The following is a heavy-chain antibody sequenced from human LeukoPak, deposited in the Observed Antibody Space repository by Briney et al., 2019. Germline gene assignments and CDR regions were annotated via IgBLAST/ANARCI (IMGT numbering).Heavy chain of an antibody. D-gene: IGHD6-13*01. CDR2: ISSGSSYI. Sequence: GGSLRLSCAASGFTFSTYSMNWVRQAPGKGLEWVSSISSGSSYIYYADSVKGRFTISRDNAKNSLYLQMNSLRVEDTAVYYCARDLAAAGFNYWGQGTLVTVSS. CDR1: GFTFSTYS. CDR3: ARDLAAAGFNY. J-gene: IGHJ4*02. V-gene: IGHV3-21*01.